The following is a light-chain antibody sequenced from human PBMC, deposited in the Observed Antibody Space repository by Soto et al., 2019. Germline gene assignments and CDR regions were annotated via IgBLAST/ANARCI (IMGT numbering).Light chain of an antibody. CDR2: KAS. V-gene: IGKV1-5*03. CDR3: QQYNSYST. Sequence: VKLSQSPSTLSAYVGDRVTIICRASQSISSWLAWYQQKPGKAPKLLIYKASSLESGVPSRFSGSGSGTEFTLTISSLQPDDFATYYCQQYNSYSTFGQG. CDR1: QSISSW. J-gene: IGKJ5*01.